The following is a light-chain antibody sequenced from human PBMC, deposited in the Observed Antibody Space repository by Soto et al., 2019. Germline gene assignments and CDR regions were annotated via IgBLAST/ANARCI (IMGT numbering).Light chain of an antibody. CDR1: HDITKY. V-gene: IGKV1-33*01. Sequence: DIQMTQSPYSLSASVGDRVTITCQASHDITKYLNWYQQKPGKAPKLLIYDTSNLETGVPFRFSRRGSGTNFTLTISGLRPEDFATYYCQYYANFPPMFTFGQGTKLEMK. CDR2: DTS. J-gene: IGKJ2*01. CDR3: QYYANFPPMFT.